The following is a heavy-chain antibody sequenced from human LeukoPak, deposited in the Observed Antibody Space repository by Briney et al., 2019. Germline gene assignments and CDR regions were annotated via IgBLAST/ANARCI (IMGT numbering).Heavy chain of an antibody. J-gene: IGHJ4*02. V-gene: IGHV3-30*04. D-gene: IGHD1-26*01. Sequence: GRSLRHSCAAPGFSFCIYTMHSGRPAPGKGVEWVADISYDGSSKYYADSVKGRYTISRDYSENTLYVQMNSLRPEDTAVYYCARTQVAATGRTFDYWGQGTLVTVSS. CDR3: ARTQVAATGRTFDY. CDR2: ISYDGSSK. CDR1: GFSFCIYT.